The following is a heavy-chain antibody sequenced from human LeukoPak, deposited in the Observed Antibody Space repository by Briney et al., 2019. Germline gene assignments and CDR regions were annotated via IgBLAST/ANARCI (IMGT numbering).Heavy chain of an antibody. V-gene: IGHV1-69*06. CDR2: IIPIFGTA. CDR1: GGTFSSYA. D-gene: IGHD3-10*01. Sequence: VASVKVSCKASGGTFSSYAISWVRQAPGQGLEWMGGIIPIFGTANYAQKFQGRVTITADKSTSIAYMELSSLRSEDTAVYYCARAGRITMVRGATYYYYYYMDVWGKGTTVTVSS. CDR3: ARAGRITMVRGATYYYYYYMDV. J-gene: IGHJ6*03.